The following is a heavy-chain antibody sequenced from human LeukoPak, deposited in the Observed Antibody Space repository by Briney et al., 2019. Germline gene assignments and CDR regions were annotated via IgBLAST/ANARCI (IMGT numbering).Heavy chain of an antibody. J-gene: IGHJ4*02. CDR3: TTVVDIVVVPAAFEYFDY. CDR2: IKSKTDGGTT. CDR1: GFTFSNAW. V-gene: IGHV3-15*01. D-gene: IGHD2-2*03. Sequence: PGGSLGLSCAASGFTFSNAWMSWVRQAPGKGLEWVGRIKSKTDGGTTDYAAPVKGRFTISRDDSKNTLYLQMNSLKTEDTAVYYCTTVVDIVVVPAAFEYFDYWGQGTLVTVSS.